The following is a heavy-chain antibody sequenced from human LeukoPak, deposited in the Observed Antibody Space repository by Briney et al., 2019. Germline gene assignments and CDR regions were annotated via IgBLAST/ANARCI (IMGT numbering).Heavy chain of an antibody. D-gene: IGHD1-26*01. Sequence: SETLSLTCTVSGGSISSYYWSWIRQPPGKRLEWIGYIYYSGSTNYNPSLKSRVTISVDTSKNQFSLKLSSVTAADTAVYYCASSGSFGVEAFDIWGQGTMVTVSS. CDR2: IYYSGST. CDR3: ASSGSFGVEAFDI. CDR1: GGSISSYY. J-gene: IGHJ3*02. V-gene: IGHV4-59*01.